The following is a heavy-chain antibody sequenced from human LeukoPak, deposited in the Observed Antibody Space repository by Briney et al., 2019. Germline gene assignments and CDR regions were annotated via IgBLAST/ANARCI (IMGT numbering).Heavy chain of an antibody. J-gene: IGHJ3*02. CDR1: GGSISSYY. CDR3: ARDQDDAFDI. Sequence: SETLSLTCTVSGGSISSYYWSWIRQPPGKGLEWIGYIYYSGSINYNPSLKSRVTISVDTSKNQFSLKLSSVTAADTAVYYCARDQDDAFDIWGQGTMVTVSS. V-gene: IGHV4-59*01. CDR2: IYYSGSI.